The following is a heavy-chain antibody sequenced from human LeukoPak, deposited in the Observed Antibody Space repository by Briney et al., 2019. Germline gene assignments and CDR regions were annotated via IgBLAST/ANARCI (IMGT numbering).Heavy chain of an antibody. CDR2: IYSGGST. V-gene: IGHV3-66*01. CDR1: GFTFSRHG. CDR3: AREWFFDY. D-gene: IGHD3-22*01. Sequence: PGGSLRLSCAASGFTFSRHGIHWVRQAPGKGLEWVSVIYSGGSTYYADSVKGRFTVSRDNSKNTLYLQMNSLRAEDTAVYYCAREWFFDYWGQGTLVTVSS. J-gene: IGHJ4*02.